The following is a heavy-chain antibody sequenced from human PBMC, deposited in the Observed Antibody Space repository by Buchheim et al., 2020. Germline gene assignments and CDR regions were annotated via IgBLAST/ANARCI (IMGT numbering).Heavy chain of an antibody. CDR2: INHSGGT. CDR3: ARGLPGYCANGVCYKYNWFDT. CDR1: GGSFSGYY. D-gene: IGHD2-8*01. Sequence: QVQLQQWGAGLLKPSETLSLTCAVYGGSFSGYYWSWIRQPPGKGLEWIGEINHSGGTNYNPSLKSRVTISVDTSKQQFSLKLSSVTAADTAVYYCARGLPGYCANGVCYKYNWFDTWGQGTL. J-gene: IGHJ5*02. V-gene: IGHV4-34*01.